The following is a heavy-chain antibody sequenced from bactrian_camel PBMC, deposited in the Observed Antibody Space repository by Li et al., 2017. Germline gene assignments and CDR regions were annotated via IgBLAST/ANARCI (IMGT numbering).Heavy chain of an antibody. CDR1: GYTYSRQS. CDR3: AADRSYVCASSSSFLFSANKH. D-gene: IGHD3*01. V-gene: IGHV3S9*01. J-gene: IGHJ4*01. CDR2: IDSDGLA. Sequence: HVQLVESGGGSVPAGGSLRLSCVANGYTYSRQSMAWFRQVSGKEREGVAVIDSDGLAKYADSVKGRFTTTQDNAKNTVYLQMNSLRPENTAVYYCAADRSYVCASSSSFLFSANKHWGQGTQVTVS.